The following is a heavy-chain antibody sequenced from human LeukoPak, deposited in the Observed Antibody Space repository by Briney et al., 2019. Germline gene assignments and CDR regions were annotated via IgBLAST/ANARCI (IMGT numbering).Heavy chain of an antibody. Sequence: SETLSLTCSVSGDSLSSSLYYWGWIRQPPGKGLEWIGSIYYTGSTYLNPSFESRVTILQDTSRNQFSLRLNSVTAADTAVYYCSRENIGLIREDWGFEYWGQGILVSVSS. CDR3: SRENIGLIREDWGFEY. V-gene: IGHV4-39*07. CDR1: GDSLSSSLYY. J-gene: IGHJ4*02. D-gene: IGHD7-27*01. CDR2: IYYTGST.